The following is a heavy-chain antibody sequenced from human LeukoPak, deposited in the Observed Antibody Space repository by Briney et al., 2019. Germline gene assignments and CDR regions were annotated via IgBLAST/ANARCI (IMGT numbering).Heavy chain of an antibody. V-gene: IGHV4-59*01. D-gene: IGHD5-12*01. J-gene: IGHJ3*02. CDR2: IYYSGST. CDR1: GGSISSYY. Sequence: KPSETLSLTCTVSGGSISSYYWSWIRQPPGKGLEWIGYIYYSGSTNYNPSLKSRVTISVDTSKNQFSLKLSSVTAADTAVYYCARDAPYSGYDERAFDIWGQGTMVTVSS. CDR3: ARDAPYSGYDERAFDI.